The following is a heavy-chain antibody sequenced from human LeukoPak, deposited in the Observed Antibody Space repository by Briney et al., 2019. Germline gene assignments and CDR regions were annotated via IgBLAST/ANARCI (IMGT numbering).Heavy chain of an antibody. CDR3: ARCSGGSCYFDY. D-gene: IGHD2-15*01. Sequence: GSLRLSCAASGFTFSSYGMHWVRQAPGKGLEWVAVIWYDGSNKYYADSVKGRFTISRDNSKNTLYLQMNSLRAEDTAVYYCARCSGGSCYFDYWGQGTLVTVSS. J-gene: IGHJ4*02. CDR2: IWYDGSNK. V-gene: IGHV3-33*01. CDR1: GFTFSSYG.